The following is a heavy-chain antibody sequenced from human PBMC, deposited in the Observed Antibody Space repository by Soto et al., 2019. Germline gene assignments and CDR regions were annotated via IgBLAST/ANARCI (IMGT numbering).Heavy chain of an antibody. D-gene: IGHD4-17*01. CDR1: GFTFSSYG. V-gene: IGHV3-33*01. J-gene: IGHJ4*02. CDR3: ARDREEDGDYNSLDY. CDR2: IWYDGSNK. Sequence: QAQLVESGGGVVQPGRSLRLSCAASGFTFSSYGMHWVRQAPGKGLEWVAVIWYDGSNKYYADSVKGRFTISRDNSKNTLYLQMNSLRAEDTAVYYCARDREEDGDYNSLDYWGQGTLVTVSS.